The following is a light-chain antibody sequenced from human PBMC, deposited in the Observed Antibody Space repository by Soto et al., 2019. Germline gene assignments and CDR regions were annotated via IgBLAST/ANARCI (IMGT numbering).Light chain of an antibody. CDR2: GNN. V-gene: IGLV6-57*02. Sequence: NFMLTQPHSVSESPGKTVTISCTGSSGSIASNSVQWYQQRPGSAPTTVIYGNNQRPSGVPDRFSGSIDSSSNSASLTISGLKTEDEADSYCQSFGFSNRWMFGGGTKLTVL. J-gene: IGLJ3*02. CDR1: SGSIASNS. CDR3: QSFGFSNRWM.